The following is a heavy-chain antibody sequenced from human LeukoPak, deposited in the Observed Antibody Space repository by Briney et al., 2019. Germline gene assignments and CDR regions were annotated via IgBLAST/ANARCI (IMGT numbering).Heavy chain of an antibody. Sequence: PGGSLRLSCAASGFTFSSYGMHWVRQAPGKGLEWVAFIRYDGSNKYYADSVKGRFSLSRDNSKNTLYLQMNSLRAEDTAVYYCAKQYSSSWYGYFDYWGQGTLVTVSS. CDR1: GFTFSSYG. J-gene: IGHJ4*02. V-gene: IGHV3-30*02. CDR3: AKQYSSSWYGYFDY. CDR2: IRYDGSNK. D-gene: IGHD6-13*01.